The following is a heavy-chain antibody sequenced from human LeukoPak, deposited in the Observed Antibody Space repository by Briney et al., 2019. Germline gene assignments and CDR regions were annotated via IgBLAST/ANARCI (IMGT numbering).Heavy chain of an antibody. D-gene: IGHD3-22*01. Sequence: PGGSLRLSCAASGFTFSSYAMHWVRQAPGKGLEWVAVISYDGSNKYYADSVKGRFTISRDNSKNTLYLQMNSLRAEDTAVYYCARWGGRYDSSGPDYYFDYWGQGTLVTVSS. J-gene: IGHJ4*02. V-gene: IGHV3-30*01. CDR1: GFTFSSYA. CDR3: ARWGGRYDSSGPDYYFDY. CDR2: ISYDGSNK.